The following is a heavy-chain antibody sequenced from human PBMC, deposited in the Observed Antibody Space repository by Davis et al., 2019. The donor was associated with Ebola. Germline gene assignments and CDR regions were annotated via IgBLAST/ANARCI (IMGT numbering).Heavy chain of an antibody. J-gene: IGHJ3*02. Sequence: ASVKVSCKASGYTFKNSAINWVRQAPGQGLEWMGWISAYNGNTAYAQKLQGRVTITTDTSTGTAYMELRSLRSDDTAVYFCARTSIVGTTKTASDIWGQGTMVTVSS. CDR2: ISAYNGNT. CDR1: GYTFKNSA. V-gene: IGHV1-18*01. D-gene: IGHD1-26*01. CDR3: ARTSIVGTTKTASDI.